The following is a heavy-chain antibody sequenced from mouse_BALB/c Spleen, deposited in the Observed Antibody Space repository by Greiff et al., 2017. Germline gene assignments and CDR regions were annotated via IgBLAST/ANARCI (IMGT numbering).Heavy chain of an antibody. V-gene: IGHV5-6-3*01. CDR2: INSNGGST. J-gene: IGHJ2*01. Sequence: EVMLVESGGGLVQPGGSLKLSCAASGFTFSSYGMSWVRQTPDKRLELVATINSNGGSTYYPDSVKGRFTISRDNAKNTLYLQMSSLKSEDTAMYYCAREDYGSPYFDYWGQGTTLTVSS. CDR1: GFTFSSYG. CDR3: AREDYGSPYFDY. D-gene: IGHD1-1*01.